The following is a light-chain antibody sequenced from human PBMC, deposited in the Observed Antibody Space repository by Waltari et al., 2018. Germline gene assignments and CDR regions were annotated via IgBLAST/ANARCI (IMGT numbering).Light chain of an antibody. CDR1: QSVSSSY. Sequence: EIVLTQSPGTLSLSTGERATLSCRASQSVSSSYLAWYQQKPGQAPRLLIYGASSRATGIPDRFSGSGSGTDFTLTISRLEPEDFAVYYCQQYGSSPQYTFGQGTKLEIK. V-gene: IGKV3-20*01. J-gene: IGKJ2*01. CDR3: QQYGSSPQYT. CDR2: GAS.